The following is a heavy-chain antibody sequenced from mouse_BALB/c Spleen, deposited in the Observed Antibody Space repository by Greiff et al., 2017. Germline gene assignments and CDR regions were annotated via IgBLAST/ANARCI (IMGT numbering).Heavy chain of an antibody. D-gene: IGHD2-2*01. V-gene: IGHV1-77*01. Sequence: QVQLQQSGAELARPGASVKLSCKASGYTFTDYYINWVKQRTGQGLEWIGEIYPGSGNTYYNEKFKGKATLTADKSSSTAYMQLSSLTSEDSAVYYCARWGGYVAMDYWGQGTSVTVSS. J-gene: IGHJ4*01. CDR2: IYPGSGNT. CDR1: GYTFTDYY. CDR3: ARWGGYVAMDY.